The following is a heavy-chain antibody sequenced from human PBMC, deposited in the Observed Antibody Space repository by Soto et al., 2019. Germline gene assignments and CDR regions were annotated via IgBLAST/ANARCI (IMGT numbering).Heavy chain of an antibody. D-gene: IGHD4-4*01. Sequence: GGSLRLSCAASGFTFSDFGMHWVRQSPGKGLEWVAVISFEGSNKYFAESVKGRFTISRDDSKNTVYLQMNSLRPEDTAVYFCARDLNDYKYEYKFGFWGQGTLVTVSS. CDR1: GFTFSDFG. J-gene: IGHJ4*02. CDR2: ISFEGSNK. CDR3: ARDLNDYKYEYKFGF. V-gene: IGHV3-30*03.